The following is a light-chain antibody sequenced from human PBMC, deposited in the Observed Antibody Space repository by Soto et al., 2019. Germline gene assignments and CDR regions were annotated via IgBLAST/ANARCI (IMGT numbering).Light chain of an antibody. V-gene: IGKV1-33*01. CDR2: GGP. Sequence: DIQLTQSPSSLSASVGDRVTIACQASHNIFNYLNWYQFKPGKAPKVLIFGGPNLETGVPSRFSGSGSGTAYSLTINSLQPEDVATYYCQHYDSLPLTFGGGTKVEIE. CDR1: HNIFNY. CDR3: QHYDSLPLT. J-gene: IGKJ4*01.